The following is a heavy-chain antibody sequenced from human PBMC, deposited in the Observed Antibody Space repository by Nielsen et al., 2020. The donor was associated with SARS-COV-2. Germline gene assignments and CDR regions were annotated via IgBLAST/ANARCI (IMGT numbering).Heavy chain of an antibody. CDR2: MFYIGTA. J-gene: IGHJ4*02. V-gene: IGHV4-61*08. CDR1: GVSVSSGAYF. CDR3: ARGGYTIYDFDY. D-gene: IGHD5-12*01. Sequence: SETLSLTCTVSGVSVSSGAYFWSWIRQPPGKRLEWIGYMFYIGTANYNPSLQSRVTISADTSKNQFSLRLSSVTAADTAIYYCARGGYTIYDFDYWGRGTLVTVSS.